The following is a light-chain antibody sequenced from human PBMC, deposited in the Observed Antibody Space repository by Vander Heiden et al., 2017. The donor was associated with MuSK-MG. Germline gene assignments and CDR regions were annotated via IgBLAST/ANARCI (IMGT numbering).Light chain of an antibody. Sequence: QSVLTQPPSMSGAPGQRVTISCTGSSSNIGAGYDVHWYQQLPGTAPKLLSYGNSNRPSGVPDRFSGSKSGTSASLAITGLQAEDEADYYCQSYDSSLSGSWVFGGGTKLTVL. J-gene: IGLJ3*02. V-gene: IGLV1-40*01. CDR1: SSNIGAGYD. CDR2: GNS. CDR3: QSYDSSLSGSWV.